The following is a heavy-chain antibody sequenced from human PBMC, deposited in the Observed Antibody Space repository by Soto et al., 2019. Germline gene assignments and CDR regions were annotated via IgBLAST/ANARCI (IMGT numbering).Heavy chain of an antibody. J-gene: IGHJ2*01. CDR3: ARDHCSSTSCYVGPYWYFDL. V-gene: IGHV3-21*01. CDR1: GFTFSSYS. D-gene: IGHD2-2*01. CDR2: ISSSSSYI. Sequence: EVQLVESGGGLVKPGGSLRLSCAASGFTFSSYSMNWVRQAPGKGLEWVSSISSSSSYIYYADSVKGRFTISRDNAKNSLYLQRNSLRAEDTAVYYCARDHCSSTSCYVGPYWYFDLWGRGTLVTVSS.